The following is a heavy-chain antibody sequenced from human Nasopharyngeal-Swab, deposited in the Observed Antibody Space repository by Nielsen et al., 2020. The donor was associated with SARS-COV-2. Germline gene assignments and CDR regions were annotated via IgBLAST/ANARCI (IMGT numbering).Heavy chain of an antibody. CDR2: INPNGGGT. J-gene: IGHJ4*02. Sequence: ASVKVSCKASGYTFTSYGISWVRQAPGQGLEWMGRINPNGGGTNYAQKFQGRVTMTRDTSISTAYMELSRLRSDDTAVYYCARSHSSSWYGDYWGQGTLVTVSS. CDR1: GYTFTSYG. CDR3: ARSHSSSWYGDY. D-gene: IGHD6-13*01. V-gene: IGHV1-2*06.